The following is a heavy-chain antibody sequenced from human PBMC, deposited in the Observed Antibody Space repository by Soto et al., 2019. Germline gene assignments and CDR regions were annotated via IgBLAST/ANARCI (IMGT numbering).Heavy chain of an antibody. J-gene: IGHJ4*02. CDR2: ISSTGRTI. CDR3: ARDLSLLY. V-gene: IGHV3-11*04. CDR1: GFTFSNYY. Sequence: FSCGASGFTFSNYYMSWIRQAPVKGLEWVSYISSTGRTIYYADSVKGRFTVSRDNAKNSLYLQMNSLRAEDTAVYYCARDLSLLYWGQGTLVTVSS.